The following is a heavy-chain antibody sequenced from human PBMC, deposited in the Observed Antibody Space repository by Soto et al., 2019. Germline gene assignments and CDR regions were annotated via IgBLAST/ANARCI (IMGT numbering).Heavy chain of an antibody. CDR1: GYTFTGYY. V-gene: IGHV1-2*04. J-gene: IGHJ6*02. D-gene: IGHD2-8*01. CDR2: INPNSGGT. Sequence: ASVKVSCKASGYTFTGYYMHWVRQAPGQGLEWMGWINPNSGGTNYAQKFQGWATMTRDTSISTAYMELSRLRSDDTAVYYCARAYDYSYGMDVWGQGTKVTVS. CDR3: ARAYDYSYGMDV.